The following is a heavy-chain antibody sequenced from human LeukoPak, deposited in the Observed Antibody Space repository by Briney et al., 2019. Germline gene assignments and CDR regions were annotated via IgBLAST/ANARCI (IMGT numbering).Heavy chain of an antibody. D-gene: IGHD2-2*01. V-gene: IGHV3-23*01. CDR1: GFTFSSYA. J-gene: IGHJ6*02. Sequence: HSGGSLRLSCAASGFTFSSYAMSWVRQAPGKGLEWVSAISGSGGSTYYADSVKGRFTISRDNSKNTLYLQMNSLRAEDTAVYYCARDLPPAPWNGMDVWGQGTTVTVSS. CDR2: ISGSGGST. CDR3: ARDLPPAPWNGMDV.